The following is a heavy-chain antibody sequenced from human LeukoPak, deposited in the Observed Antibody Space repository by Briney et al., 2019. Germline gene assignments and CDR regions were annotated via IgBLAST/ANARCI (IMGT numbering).Heavy chain of an antibody. CDR3: ARGNCGGDCYPFPLDY. Sequence: SETLSLTCTVSGGSISSYYWSWIRQPAGKGLEWIGRIYTSGSTNYNPSLKSRVTMSVDTSKNQFSLKLSSVTAADTAVYYCARGNCGGDCYPFPLDYWGQGTLVTVSS. CDR1: GGSISSYY. CDR2: IYTSGST. J-gene: IGHJ4*02. D-gene: IGHD2-21*02. V-gene: IGHV4-4*07.